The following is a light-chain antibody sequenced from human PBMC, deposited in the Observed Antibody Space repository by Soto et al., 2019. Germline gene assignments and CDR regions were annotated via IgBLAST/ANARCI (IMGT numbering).Light chain of an antibody. V-gene: IGKV3D-15*01. CDR3: QQYDNWPLT. CDR1: QSVRDN. J-gene: IGKJ4*01. Sequence: EIVMTQSPSTPSVSPGERATLSCRASQSVRDNLAWYQQKPGQAPRLLIYGASIKATGTPARFSGSGSGTEFSLTISSLQSEDSVVYYCQQYDNWPLTFGGGTKVDIK. CDR2: GAS.